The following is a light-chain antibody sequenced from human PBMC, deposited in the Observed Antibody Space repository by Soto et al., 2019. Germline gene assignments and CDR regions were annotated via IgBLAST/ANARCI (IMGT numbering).Light chain of an antibody. CDR2: GAS. V-gene: IGKV3-15*01. J-gene: IGKJ3*01. CDR1: QSVNTD. CDR3: QHYGTSPFT. Sequence: EIVMTQSPATLSVSPGERATLSCRASQSVNTDLAWYQQKPGQVPRLLIYGASNRATGVSARFSGSGSGTDFTLTITRLEPEDSAVYYCQHYGTSPFTFGPGTKVDIK.